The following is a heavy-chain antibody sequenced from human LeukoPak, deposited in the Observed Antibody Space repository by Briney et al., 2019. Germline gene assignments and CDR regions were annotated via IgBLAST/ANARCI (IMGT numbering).Heavy chain of an antibody. CDR3: AKDMFPAAAKAHFDY. CDR1: GFTFDDYA. D-gene: IGHD2-2*01. J-gene: IGHJ4*02. V-gene: IGHV3-9*01. CDR2: ISWNSGSI. Sequence: HPGGSLRLSCAASGFTFDDYAMHWVRQAPGKGLEWVSGISWNSGSIGYADSVKGRFTISRNNAKNSLYLQMNSLRAEDTALYYCAKDMFPAAAKAHFDYWGQGTLVTVSS.